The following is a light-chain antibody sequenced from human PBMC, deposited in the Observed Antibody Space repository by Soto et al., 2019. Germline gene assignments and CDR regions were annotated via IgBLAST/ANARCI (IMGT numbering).Light chain of an antibody. V-gene: IGLV2-14*01. CDR3: SSYTSSSTLYV. J-gene: IGLJ1*01. CDR1: SSDVGSYNQ. CDR2: EVS. Sequence: QSALTQPPSASGSPGQSVTISCTGTSSDVGSYNQVSWYQQHPGKAPTLMIYEVSKRPSGISNRFSGSKSGNTASLTISGLQAEDEADYYCSSYTSSSTLYVFGTGTKLTVL.